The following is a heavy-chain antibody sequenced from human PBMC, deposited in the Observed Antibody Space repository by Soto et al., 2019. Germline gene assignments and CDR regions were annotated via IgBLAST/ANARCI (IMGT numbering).Heavy chain of an antibody. CDR3: AGHFTGYSYMDV. J-gene: IGHJ6*02. Sequence: QVQLVESGGGLVKPGGSLRLSCAASGFTFSDYYMSWIRQAPGKGLEWVSYISSSSSYTNYADSVKGRFTISRDNAKNSLYLQMNSLRAEDTAVYYCAGHFTGYSYMDVWGQGTTVTVSS. V-gene: IGHV3-11*05. CDR1: GFTFSDYY. CDR2: ISSSSSYT. D-gene: IGHD5-18*01.